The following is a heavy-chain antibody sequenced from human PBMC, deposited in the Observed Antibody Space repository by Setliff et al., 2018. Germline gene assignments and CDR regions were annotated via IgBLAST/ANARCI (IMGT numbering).Heavy chain of an antibody. D-gene: IGHD3-10*01. CDR2: IKQDGSEK. V-gene: IGHV3-7*01. CDR1: GFTFSRYW. Sequence: QPGGSLRLSCAASGFTFSRYWMSWVRQAPGKGLEWVANIKQDGSEKYYVDSVKGRFTISRDNAKNSLYLQMNSLRAEDTAVYYCARDHVYGSQYYHYYYGMDVWGQGTTVTVSS. J-gene: IGHJ6*02. CDR3: ARDHVYGSQYYHYYYGMDV.